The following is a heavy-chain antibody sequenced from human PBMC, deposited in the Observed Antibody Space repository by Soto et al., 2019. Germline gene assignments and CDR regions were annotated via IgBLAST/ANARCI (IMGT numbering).Heavy chain of an antibody. CDR1: GFTFSNYA. D-gene: IGHD3-10*01. Sequence: GGSLRLSCAASGFTFSNYAMGWVRQAPGKGLEWVSAISSGSGSTTYYADSVKGRFTFSRDNSENTLYLQMTSLRAEDTAVYYCARGGSGSYSPYYFDYWGQGTLVTVSS. J-gene: IGHJ4*02. V-gene: IGHV3-23*01. CDR3: ARGGSGSYSPYYFDY. CDR2: ISSGSGSTT.